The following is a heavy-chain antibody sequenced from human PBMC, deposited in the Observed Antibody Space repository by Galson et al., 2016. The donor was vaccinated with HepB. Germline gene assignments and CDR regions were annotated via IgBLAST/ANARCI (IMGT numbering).Heavy chain of an antibody. CDR1: GYIFGTHG. D-gene: IGHD6-19*01. CDR2: ISGYNGDT. CDR3: ARPTISSGWPRSDF. J-gene: IGHJ4*02. Sequence: SVKVSCKASGYIFGTHGINWVRQAPGQGLEWMGWISGYNGDTRSAQNFQGRVTLTMDTSTSTAYMEMRNLRSDDTAVYFCARPTISSGWPRSDFWGQGTLVAVSS. V-gene: IGHV1-18*01.